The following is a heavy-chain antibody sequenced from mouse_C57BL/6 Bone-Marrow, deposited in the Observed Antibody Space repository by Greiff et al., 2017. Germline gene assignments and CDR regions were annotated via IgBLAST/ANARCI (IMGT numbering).Heavy chain of an antibody. Sequence: QVQLKESGAELARPGASVKLSCKASGYTFTSYGISWVKQRTGQGLEWIGEIYPRSGNTYYNEKFKGKATLTADKSSSTAYMELRSLTSEDSAVYFCARSLIYYYFTDWGQGTTLTVSS. V-gene: IGHV1-81*01. CDR1: GYTFTSYG. CDR3: ARSLIYYYFTD. J-gene: IGHJ2*01. CDR2: IYPRSGNT. D-gene: IGHD1-1*01.